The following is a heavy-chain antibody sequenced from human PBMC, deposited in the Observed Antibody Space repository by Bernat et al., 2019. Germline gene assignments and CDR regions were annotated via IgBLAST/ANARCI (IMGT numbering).Heavy chain of an antibody. D-gene: IGHD5-18*01. V-gene: IGHV3-30*02. J-gene: IGHJ2*01. CDR3: VKGGYSYGYHFDL. Sequence: QVQLVESGGGVVKPGGSLRLSCAASGFTFSNYGMHWVRQAPGKGLEWVAFIQYDGGNKYYADSVKGRFTISRDNSKNTLYLQMNSLRAEDTTVYYCVKGGYSYGYHFDLWGRGTLVTVSS. CDR2: IQYDGGNK. CDR1: GFTFSNYG.